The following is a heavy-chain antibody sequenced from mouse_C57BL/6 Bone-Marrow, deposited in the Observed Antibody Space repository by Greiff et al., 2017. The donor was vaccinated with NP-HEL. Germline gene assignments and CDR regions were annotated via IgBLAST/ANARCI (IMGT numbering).Heavy chain of an antibody. J-gene: IGHJ2*01. Sequence: VQLQQPGTELVKPGASVKLSCKASGYTFTSYWMHWVKQRPGQGLEWIGRIDPEDGETKYAPKFQGKATITADTSSNTAYLQLSSLTSEDTAVYYCARGGRYFDYWGQGTTLTVSS. CDR1: GYTFTSYW. CDR2: IDPEDGET. V-gene: IGHV14-2*01. CDR3: ARGGRYFDY.